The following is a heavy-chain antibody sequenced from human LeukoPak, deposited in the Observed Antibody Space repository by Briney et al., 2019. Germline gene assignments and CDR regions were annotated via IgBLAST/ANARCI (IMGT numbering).Heavy chain of an antibody. V-gene: IGHV3-21*01. Sequence: GGSLRLSCAASGFTFTSYGMSWVRQGPGKGLEWGSSISSSSSNIYYADSVKGRFTSSRDNAKNSLYLQMNSLRAEDTAVYYCAREAAAAGWGIHAFDIWGQGTMVTVSS. D-gene: IGHD6-13*01. CDR1: GFTFTSYG. J-gene: IGHJ3*02. CDR2: ISSSSSNI. CDR3: AREAAAAGWGIHAFDI.